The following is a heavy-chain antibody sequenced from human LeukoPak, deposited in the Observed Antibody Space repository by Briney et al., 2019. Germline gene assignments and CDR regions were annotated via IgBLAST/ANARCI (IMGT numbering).Heavy chain of an antibody. CDR3: ARKGIGSSRYQNMDV. D-gene: IGHD6-25*01. CDR2: ISIDGGRT. V-gene: IGHV3-23*01. J-gene: IGHJ6*03. CDR1: GFTFSSYA. Sequence: GRSLRLSCAASGFTFSSYAMSWVCQAPGKGPEWVSTISIDGGRTYYADSVKGRFTVSRDTSKNTLYLQMNSLRAEDTAVYYCARKGIGSSRYQNMDVWGKGTTVTVSS.